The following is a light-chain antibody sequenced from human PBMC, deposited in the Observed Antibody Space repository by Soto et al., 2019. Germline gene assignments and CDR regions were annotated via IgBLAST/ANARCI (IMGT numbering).Light chain of an antibody. CDR2: DVS. CDR1: SSDVGGYNY. CDR3: SSYTRSSTPV. Sequence: QSALTQPASVSGSPGQSITISCTGTSSDVGGYNYVSWYQQHPGKAPKLTIYDVSNRPSGVSNRFSGSKSGNTASLTISGLQAEDEADYYCSSYTRSSTPVFGGGTKLTVL. V-gene: IGLV2-14*01. J-gene: IGLJ2*01.